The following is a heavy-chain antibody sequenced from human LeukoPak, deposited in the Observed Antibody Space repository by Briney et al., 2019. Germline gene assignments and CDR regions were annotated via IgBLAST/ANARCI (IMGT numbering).Heavy chain of an antibody. V-gene: IGHV3-30*02. CDR3: AKAFDAYYYGSGSVH. CDR2: IRYDGSNK. CDR1: GFTFSSYG. Sequence: GGSLRLSCAASGFTFSSYGMHWVRQAPGKGLEWVAFIRYDGSNKYYADSVKGRFTISRGNSKNTLYLQMNSLRAEDTAVYYCAKAFDAYYYGSGSVHWGQGTLVTVSS. J-gene: IGHJ4*02. D-gene: IGHD3-10*01.